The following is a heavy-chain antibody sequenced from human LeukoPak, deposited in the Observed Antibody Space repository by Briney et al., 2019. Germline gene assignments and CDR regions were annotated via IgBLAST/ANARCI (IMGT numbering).Heavy chain of an antibody. Sequence: GTSLRLSCAASGFNFRDSAMHWVRQPPGKGLEGVAVSSYDGTNKYYADSVNGRFTISRDNSKNTLFLQMNNLRPEDTAVYYCAADYGDYVSPSDWGQGSLVIVSS. J-gene: IGHJ4*02. D-gene: IGHD4-17*01. V-gene: IGHV3-30*04. CDR2: SSYDGTNK. CDR3: AADYGDYVSPSD. CDR1: GFNFRDSA.